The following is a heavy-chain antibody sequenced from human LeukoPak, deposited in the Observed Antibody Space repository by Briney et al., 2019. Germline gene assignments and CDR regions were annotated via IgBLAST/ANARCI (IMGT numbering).Heavy chain of an antibody. J-gene: IGHJ4*02. CDR1: GGTFSSYA. CDR2: IIPIFGTA. D-gene: IGHD6-13*01. CDR3: ARDTRNSRSSFYYFDY. V-gene: IGHV1-69*13. Sequence: GASVKVSCKASGGTFSSYAISWVRQAPGQGLEWMGGIIPIFGTANYAQKFQGRVTITADESTSTAYMELSSLRSEDTAVYYCARDTRNSRSSFYYFDYWGQGTLVTVSS.